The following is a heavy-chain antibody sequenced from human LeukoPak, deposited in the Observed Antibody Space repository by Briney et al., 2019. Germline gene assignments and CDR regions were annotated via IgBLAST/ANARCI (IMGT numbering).Heavy chain of an antibody. CDR3: ARHGLTVVALPDY. V-gene: IGHV3-48*01. J-gene: IGHJ4*02. CDR1: GFTFSSYS. CDR2: ISSSSSTI. Sequence: GGSLRLSCAASGFTFSSYSMNWVRQAPGKGLEWVSYISSSSSTIYYADSVKGRFTISRDNAKNSLYLQMNSLRAEDTAVYYCARHGLTVVALPDYWGQGTLVTVSS. D-gene: IGHD2-2*01.